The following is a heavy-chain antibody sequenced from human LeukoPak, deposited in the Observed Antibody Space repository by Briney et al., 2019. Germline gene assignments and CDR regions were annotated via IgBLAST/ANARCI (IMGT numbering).Heavy chain of an antibody. CDR2: ISSSGSML. D-gene: IGHD3-10*01. CDR3: ARTKITMVRGVPLFDY. CDR1: GFTFSDYY. J-gene: IGHJ4*02. V-gene: IGHV3-11*04. Sequence: GGSLRLSCAASGFTFSDYYMSWVRQAPGKGLEWVSYISSSGSMLHYADSVEGRFTISRDNGKSSLYLQMSSLRVEDTAVYYCARTKITMVRGVPLFDYWGQGTLVTVSS.